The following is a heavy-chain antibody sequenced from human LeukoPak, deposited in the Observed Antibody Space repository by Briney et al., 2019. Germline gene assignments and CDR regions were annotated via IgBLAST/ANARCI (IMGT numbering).Heavy chain of an antibody. J-gene: IGHJ1*01. CDR1: GFTFSSYS. D-gene: IGHD4-17*01. V-gene: IGHV3-21*01. Sequence: GGSLRLSCAASGFTFSSYSMNWVRQAPGKGLEWVSSISSSSNYIYYADSVKGRFTISRGNARNSLYLQMNSLRAEDTAVYYCARDMTTATTCYLQHWGQGTLVTVSS. CDR3: ARDMTTATTCYLQH. CDR2: ISSSSNYI.